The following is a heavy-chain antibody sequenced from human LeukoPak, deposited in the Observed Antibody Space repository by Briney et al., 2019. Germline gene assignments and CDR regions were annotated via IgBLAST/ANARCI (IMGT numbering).Heavy chain of an antibody. CDR2: IIPIFGTA. J-gene: IGHJ3*02. CDR1: GYTFTGYY. D-gene: IGHD1-7*01. CDR3: ATIEVSDAFDI. V-gene: IGHV1-69*06. Sequence: SVKVSCKASGYTFTGYYMHWVRQAPGQGLEWMGGIIPIFGTANYAQKFQGRVTMTEDTSTDTAYMELSSLRSEDTAVYYCATIEVSDAFDIWGQGTMVTVSS.